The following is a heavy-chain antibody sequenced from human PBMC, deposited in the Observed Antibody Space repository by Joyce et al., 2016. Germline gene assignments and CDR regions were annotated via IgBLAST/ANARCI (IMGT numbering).Heavy chain of an antibody. CDR3: ARHRVATIYFDY. D-gene: IGHD5-24*01. CDR2: IYHTGNT. J-gene: IGHJ4*02. CDR1: RGSISSSNYY. Sequence: QLQLQESGPGLVKPSETLYLNCSVSRGSISSSNYYWGWIRQPPGKGVGGVGNIYHTGNTYSHPSLKSRVTMSVDTSMNLFSLNLRSVTSADTAVYYFARHRVATIYFDYWGQGTLVTVS. V-gene: IGHV4-39*01.